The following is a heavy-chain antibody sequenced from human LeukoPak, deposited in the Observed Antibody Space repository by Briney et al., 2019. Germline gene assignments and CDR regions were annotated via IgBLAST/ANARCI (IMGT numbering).Heavy chain of an antibody. CDR2: FDPEDGET. V-gene: IGHV1-24*01. CDR3: ATDRYCGGDCYSNFDY. Sequence: GASVKVSCKVSGYTLTELSMHWVRQAPGKGLEWMGGFDPEDGETIYAQKFQGRVTMTEDTSTDTAYMELSSLRSEDTAVYYCATDRYCGGDCYSNFDYWGQGTLVTVSS. J-gene: IGHJ4*02. CDR1: GYTLTELS. D-gene: IGHD2-21*02.